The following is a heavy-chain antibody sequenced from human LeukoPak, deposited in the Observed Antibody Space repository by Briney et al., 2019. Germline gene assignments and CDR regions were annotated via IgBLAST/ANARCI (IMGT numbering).Heavy chain of an antibody. CDR3: AKDQGGNYYDYMDV. CDR1: GFTFSDCG. D-gene: IGHD3-16*01. V-gene: IGHV3-30*02. CDR2: IWYDGSDK. Sequence: PRGSLRLSCVTSGFTFSDCGMHWVRQAPGKGLEWVAFIWYDGSDKYYADSVKGRFTISRDSSQSALYLQMNSLRPEDTAVYYCAKDQGGNYYDYMDVWGEGTTVTVSS. J-gene: IGHJ6*03.